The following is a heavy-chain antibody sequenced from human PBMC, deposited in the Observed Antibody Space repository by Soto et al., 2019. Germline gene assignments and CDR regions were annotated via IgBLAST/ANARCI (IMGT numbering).Heavy chain of an antibody. CDR1: GFTFSSYA. D-gene: IGHD1-1*01. CDR2: ISGSGGST. V-gene: IGHV3-23*01. J-gene: IGHJ4*02. CDR3: AKRVHGLYFDY. Sequence: PGGSLRLSCAASGFTFSSYAMNWVRQAPGKGLEWVSVISGSGGSTYYADSVKGRFTISRDNSKNTLYLQMNSLRAEDTDVYYCAKRVHGLYFDYSGQGTLLTVSS.